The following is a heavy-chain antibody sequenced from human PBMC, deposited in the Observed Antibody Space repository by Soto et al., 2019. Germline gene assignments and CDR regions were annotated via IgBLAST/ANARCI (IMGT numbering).Heavy chain of an antibody. D-gene: IGHD2-8*01. Sequence: ASVKVSCKASGYTFTSYDINWVRQATGQGLEWMGWMNPNSGNTGYAQKFQGRVTMTRNTSISTAFMELSSLRSEDTTVYYCARCLGYCTNGGCYNWFDPWGQGTLVTVSS. CDR1: GYTFTSYD. J-gene: IGHJ5*02. CDR3: ARCLGYCTNGGCYNWFDP. CDR2: MNPNSGNT. V-gene: IGHV1-8*02.